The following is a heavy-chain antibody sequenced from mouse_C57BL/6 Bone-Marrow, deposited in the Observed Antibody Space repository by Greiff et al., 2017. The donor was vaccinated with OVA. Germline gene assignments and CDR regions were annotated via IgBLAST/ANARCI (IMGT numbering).Heavy chain of an antibody. Sequence: QVQLQQPGAELVKPGASVKLSCKASGYTFTSYWLQWVKQRPGQGLEWIGEIDPSDSYTNYNQKFKGKATLTVDTSSSTAYMQLSSLTSEDSAVYYCARGGLGRGDWFAYWGQGTLVTVSA. V-gene: IGHV1-50*01. CDR3: ARGGLGRGDWFAY. J-gene: IGHJ3*01. CDR1: GYTFTSYW. D-gene: IGHD4-1*01. CDR2: IDPSDSYT.